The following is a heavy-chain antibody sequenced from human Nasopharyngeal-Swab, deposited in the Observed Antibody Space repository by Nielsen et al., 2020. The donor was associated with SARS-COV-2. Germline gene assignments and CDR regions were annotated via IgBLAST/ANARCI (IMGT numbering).Heavy chain of an antibody. J-gene: IGHJ4*02. V-gene: IGHV3-73*01. Sequence: VRQMPGKGLEWVGRIGDKDHNYATTYGASVQGRFTISRDDSKNTAFLQMERLKTEDTALCYCTTDFYFDYWGQGTLVTVSS. CDR3: TTDFYFDY. CDR2: IGDKDHNYAT.